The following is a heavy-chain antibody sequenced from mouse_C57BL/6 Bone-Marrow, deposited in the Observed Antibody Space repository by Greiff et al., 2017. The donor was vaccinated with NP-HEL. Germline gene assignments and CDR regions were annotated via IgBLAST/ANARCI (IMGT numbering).Heavy chain of an antibody. Sequence: EVMLVESGGGLVKPGGSLKLSCAASGFTFSSYAMSWVRQTPEKRLEWVATISDGGSYTYYPDNVKGRFTISRDNAKNNLYLQMSHLKSEDTAMYYCATPYYFDYWGQGTTLTVSS. J-gene: IGHJ2*01. CDR1: GFTFSSYA. CDR2: ISDGGSYT. CDR3: ATPYYFDY. V-gene: IGHV5-4*03.